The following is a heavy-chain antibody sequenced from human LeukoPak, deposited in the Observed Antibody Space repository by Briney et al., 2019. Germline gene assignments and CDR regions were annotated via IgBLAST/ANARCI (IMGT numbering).Heavy chain of an antibody. CDR1: GYTFTGYY. CDR3: VRDKDSGYDFCYYYYYMDV. CDR2: INPNSGGT. V-gene: IGHV1-2*06. Sequence: GASVKVSCKASGYTFTGYYMHWVRQAPGQGLEWMGRINPNSGGTNYAQKFQGRVTMTRDTSISTAYVELSRLRSDDTAVYYCVRDKDSGYDFCYYYYYMDVWGKGTPVTVSS. J-gene: IGHJ6*03. D-gene: IGHD5-12*01.